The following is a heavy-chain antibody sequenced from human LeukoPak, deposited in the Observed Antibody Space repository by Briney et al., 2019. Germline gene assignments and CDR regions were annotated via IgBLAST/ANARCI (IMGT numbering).Heavy chain of an antibody. CDR2: SSYDGTNT. CDR1: RFSFRSYD. Sequence: GGSLRLSCAASRFSFRSYDMHWVRQAPGKGLEWLAVSSYDGTNTYYTDSVKGRFTISRDNSKNTLYLQMNSLRPEDTAVYYCAKDGQLGGSSWFTLYFDFWGQGTLVTVSS. D-gene: IGHD6-13*01. CDR3: AKDGQLGGSSWFTLYFDF. V-gene: IGHV3-30*18. J-gene: IGHJ4*02.